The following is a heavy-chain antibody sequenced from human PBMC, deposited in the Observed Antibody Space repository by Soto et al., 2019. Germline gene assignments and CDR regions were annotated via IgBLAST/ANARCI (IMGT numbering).Heavy chain of an antibody. CDR1: GGYISSGGYY. CDR2: INHSGST. J-gene: IGHJ4*02. CDR3: AREMGVGMLRGVIGY. V-gene: IGHV4-39*07. D-gene: IGHD3-10*01. Sequence: SETLSLTCTVSGGYISSGGYYWSWIRQHPGKGLEWIGEINHSGSTNYNPSLKSRVTISVDTSKNQFSLKLSSVTAADTALYYCAREMGVGMLRGVIGYWGQGTLVTVSS.